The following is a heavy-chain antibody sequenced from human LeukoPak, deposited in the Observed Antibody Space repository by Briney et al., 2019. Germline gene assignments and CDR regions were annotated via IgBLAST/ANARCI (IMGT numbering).Heavy chain of an antibody. V-gene: IGHV3-23*01. CDR2: ISGSGGST. CDR3: ARAHSGSYLDY. D-gene: IGHD1-26*01. CDR1: GFTFSSYA. J-gene: IGHJ4*02. Sequence: GGSLRLSCAASGFTFSSYAMSWVRQAPGKGLEWVSAISGSGGSTYYADSVKGRFTISRDNSKNMLYLQMNSLRSEDTAVYYCARAHSGSYLDYWGQGTLVTVSS.